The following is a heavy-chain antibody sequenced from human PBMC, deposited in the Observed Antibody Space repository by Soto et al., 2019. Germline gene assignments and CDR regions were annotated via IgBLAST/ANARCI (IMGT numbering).Heavy chain of an antibody. V-gene: IGHV4-30-4*08. Sequence: SWVRQAPGKGLEWIGYIYYSGSTYYNPSLKSRVTISVDTSKNQFSLKLSSVTAADTAVYYCARGVRFLEWLYFDYWGQGTLVAVSS. CDR3: ARGVRFLEWLYFDY. CDR2: IYYSGST. D-gene: IGHD3-3*01. J-gene: IGHJ4*02.